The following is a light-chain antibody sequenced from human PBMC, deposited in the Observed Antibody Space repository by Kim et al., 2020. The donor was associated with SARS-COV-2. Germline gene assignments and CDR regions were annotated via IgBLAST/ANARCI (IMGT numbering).Light chain of an antibody. Sequence: QPVLTQSSSASASLGSSVTLTCTLSSGHSDSFISWHQQQPGKAPRFLLRLGRDGGYNKGSGVPDRFSASSSGADRYLTISNLQSEDEVDYYCETWDRSTWFFGGGTQLTVL. V-gene: IGLV4-60*03. CDR3: ETWDRSTWF. J-gene: IGLJ2*01. CDR1: SGHSDSF. CDR2: LGRDGGY.